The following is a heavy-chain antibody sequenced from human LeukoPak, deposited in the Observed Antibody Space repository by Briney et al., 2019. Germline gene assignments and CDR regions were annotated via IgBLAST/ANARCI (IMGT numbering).Heavy chain of an antibody. CDR2: INPDGSGK. V-gene: IGHV3-7*01. Sequence: GGSLRLSCEASGFTLSTYWMNWVRQVPGKGLDWVANINPDGSGKRYVDSVKGRFTIPRDNADNSLSLQMNSLRAEDTAVYYCASWGAGGNSWGQGTLVTVSS. D-gene: IGHD3-16*01. J-gene: IGHJ4*02. CDR3: ASWGAGGNS. CDR1: GFTLSTYW.